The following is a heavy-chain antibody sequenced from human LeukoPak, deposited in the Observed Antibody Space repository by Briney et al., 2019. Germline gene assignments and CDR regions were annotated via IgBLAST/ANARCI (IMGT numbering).Heavy chain of an antibody. Sequence: SETLSLTCTVSGGSISSSSYYWGWIRQPPGKGLEWIGSIYYSGSTYYNPSLKSRVTISVDTSKNQFSLKLSSVTAADTAVYYCARDGYCSGGSCEPLGYWGQGTLVTVSS. V-gene: IGHV4-39*07. J-gene: IGHJ4*02. D-gene: IGHD2-15*01. CDR1: GGSISSSSYY. CDR2: IYYSGST. CDR3: ARDGYCSGGSCEPLGY.